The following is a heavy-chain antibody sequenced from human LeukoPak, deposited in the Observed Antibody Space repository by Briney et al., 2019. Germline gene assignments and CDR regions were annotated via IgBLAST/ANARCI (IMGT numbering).Heavy chain of an antibody. CDR2: ISTSGTTI. CDR1: VFTFTDNY. D-gene: IGHD3-10*01. Sequence: GRSLRLSRAPSVFTFTDNYTSWSRQGPGKGLEWVSYISTSGTTIYYAASVKGRFTISRDNAKHSLYLQMNSLRAEDTAVYYCARDHTYYGSGSPWGAWGQGNLVTVSS. J-gene: IGHJ5*02. V-gene: IGHV3-11*04. CDR3: ARDHTYYGSGSPWGA.